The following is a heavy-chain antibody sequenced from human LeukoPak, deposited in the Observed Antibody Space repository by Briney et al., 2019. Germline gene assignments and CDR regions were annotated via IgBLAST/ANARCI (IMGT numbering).Heavy chain of an antibody. CDR3: ARGIAADY. D-gene: IGHD6-13*01. J-gene: IGHJ4*02. CDR1: GGSFSGYY. Sequence: SETLSLTCAVSGGSFSGYYWSWIRQPPGKGVEGIGEINHSGSTNYNPSLKSRLTISVHTSKTQFSLQLSSVTAADTAVYYCARGIAADYWGQGTLVTVSS. CDR2: INHSGST. V-gene: IGHV4-34*01.